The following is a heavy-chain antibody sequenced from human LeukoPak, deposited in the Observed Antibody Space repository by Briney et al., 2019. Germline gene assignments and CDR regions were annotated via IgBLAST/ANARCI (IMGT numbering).Heavy chain of an antibody. CDR1: GGSISSGGYC. CDR2: IYYSGST. V-gene: IGHV4-31*11. D-gene: IGHD5-12*01. Sequence: SETLSLTCAVSGGSISSGGYCWSWIRQHPGKGLEWIGYIYYSGSTYYNPSLKSRVTISVDTSKNQFSLKLSSVTAADTAVYYCARDSRDGYNSRYGMDVWGQGTTVTVSS. J-gene: IGHJ6*02. CDR3: ARDSRDGYNSRYGMDV.